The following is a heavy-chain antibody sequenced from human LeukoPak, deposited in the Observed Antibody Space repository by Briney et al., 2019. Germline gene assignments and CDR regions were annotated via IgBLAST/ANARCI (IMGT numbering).Heavy chain of an antibody. D-gene: IGHD3-10*01. CDR3: VGKVTGSGSYYPPDFDY. CDR2: ISVSGGST. Sequence: GGSLRLPCSASGFPFSSYALHLVRQAPGKGPEWVSAISVSGGSTYYADSVKGRFTISRENSKNTLYLQMNGLRAEDTAVYYCVGKVTGSGSYYPPDFDYWGQGTLVTVSS. CDR1: GFPFSSYA. J-gene: IGHJ4*02. V-gene: IGHV3-23*01.